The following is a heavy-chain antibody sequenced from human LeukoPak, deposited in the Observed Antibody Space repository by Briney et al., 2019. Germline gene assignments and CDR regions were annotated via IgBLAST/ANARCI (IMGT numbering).Heavy chain of an antibody. CDR3: AREDPQTTVPEGMDV. CDR1: GGSISH. CDR2: IYYSGTT. Sequence: SETLSLTCTVSGGSISHWSWIRQSPGKGLEWIGYIYYSGTTNYNPSLKSRVTISVDTSRNQFSLQLRFVTAADTAVYYCAREDPQTTVPEGMDVWGQGTTVIVSS. D-gene: IGHD4-17*01. J-gene: IGHJ6*02. V-gene: IGHV4-59*01.